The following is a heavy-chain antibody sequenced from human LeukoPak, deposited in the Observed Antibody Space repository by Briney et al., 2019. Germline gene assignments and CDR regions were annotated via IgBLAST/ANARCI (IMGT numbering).Heavy chain of an antibody. CDR3: ARDRLGLEELSPPDH. D-gene: IGHD3-16*02. Sequence: ASVKVSCKASGYTFNSYGVHWERQAPGQRLEWLGWINAGNGDTRYSQKLQGRVTITRDTSANTVYMDLSSLRSEDTALYYCARDRLGLEELSPPDHWGQGTLVTVSS. J-gene: IGHJ5*02. CDR2: INAGNGDT. CDR1: GYTFNSYG. V-gene: IGHV1-3*01.